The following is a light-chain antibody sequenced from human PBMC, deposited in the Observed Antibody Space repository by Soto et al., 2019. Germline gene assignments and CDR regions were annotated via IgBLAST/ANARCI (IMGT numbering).Light chain of an antibody. V-gene: IGKV3-15*01. J-gene: IGKJ2*01. CDR1: QTVASN. Sequence: EIVMTQSPATLSVSPGERATRACRASQTVASNVAWYQHKPGQAPRLLIHGASTRATGVPARFSGTGSGTEFTLTTSSLLSDDFAVYYCQQYHNWPPQYTFGQGTKLQIK. CDR3: QQYHNWPPQYT. CDR2: GAS.